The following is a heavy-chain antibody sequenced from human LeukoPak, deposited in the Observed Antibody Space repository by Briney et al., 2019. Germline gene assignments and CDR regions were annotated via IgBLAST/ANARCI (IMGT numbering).Heavy chain of an antibody. CDR1: GFTFSTCR. D-gene: IGHD3-10*01. J-gene: IGHJ1*01. Sequence: GGSLRLSCAASGFTFSTCRMNWVRQAPGKGLEWVSFISGTSDTIYYAGSVKGRFTISRDNTKNSLYLQMNSLRVEDTAVYYCATVSGSYLDFQHWGQGTLVTVSS. V-gene: IGHV3-48*04. CDR2: ISGTSDTI. CDR3: ATVSGSYLDFQH.